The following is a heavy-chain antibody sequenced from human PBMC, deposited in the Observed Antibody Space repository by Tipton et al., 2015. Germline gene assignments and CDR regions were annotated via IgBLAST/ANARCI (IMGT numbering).Heavy chain of an antibody. Sequence: SLRLSCAASGFTFSSYGMHWVRQAPGKGLEWVAVIWYDGSNKYYADSVKGRFTISRDNSKNTLYLQMNSLRAEDTAVYYCARDEYYDSSGYNYYYGMDVWGQGTTVTVSS. CDR1: GFTFSSYG. CDR2: IWYDGSNK. J-gene: IGHJ6*02. CDR3: ARDEYYDSSGYNYYYGMDV. D-gene: IGHD3-22*01. V-gene: IGHV3-33*01.